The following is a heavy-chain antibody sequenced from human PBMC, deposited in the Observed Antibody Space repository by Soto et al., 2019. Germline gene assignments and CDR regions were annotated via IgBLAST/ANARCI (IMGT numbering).Heavy chain of an antibody. V-gene: IGHV1-18*01. J-gene: IGHJ5*02. CDR3: DRGGGEYEGSGS. CDR2: ITPYNGNT. CDR1: GYIFTNYG. D-gene: IGHD3-10*01. Sequence: QVQLVQSGAEVKKPGASVKVSCKASGYIFTNYGLSWVRQAPGQGLEWMGWITPYNGNTDYAQTLQGRVPMTTDPSTSPAYMELRSPSSDATAAYYCDRGGGEYEGSGSWGQGSLVIVCS.